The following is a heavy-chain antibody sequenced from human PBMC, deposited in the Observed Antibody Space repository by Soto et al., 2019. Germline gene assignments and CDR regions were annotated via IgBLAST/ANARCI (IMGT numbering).Heavy chain of an antibody. Sequence: EVQLVESGGGLVRPGGSLRLSCAASGFTFSSYSMAWVGQATGKGLEWVSSISSSSNYIYYADSVKGRFTISRDNAKNLLYLQMNTLRPEDTAVYYCAGESYGSGSEYYYHYGMDVWGQGTTVTVSS. CDR1: GFTFSSYS. V-gene: IGHV3-21*01. CDR2: ISSSSNYI. J-gene: IGHJ6*02. CDR3: AGESYGSGSEYYYHYGMDV. D-gene: IGHD3-10*01.